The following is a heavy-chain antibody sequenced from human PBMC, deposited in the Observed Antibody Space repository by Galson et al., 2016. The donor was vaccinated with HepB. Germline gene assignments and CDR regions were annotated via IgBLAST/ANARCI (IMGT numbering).Heavy chain of an antibody. D-gene: IGHD3-10*01. V-gene: IGHV3-72*01. CDR3: ARSYCYGSGSVGDFDT. CDR2: SRNNARRYST. Sequence: SLRLSCAASGFTFSDHYMEWVRQAPGKGLEWVAHSRNNARRYSTDYAASVKGRFAISRDDSKQTLYLQMNSVKTEDTAVYYCARSYCYGSGSVGDFDTLGQGTMVTVSS. J-gene: IGHJ3*02. CDR1: GFTFSDHY.